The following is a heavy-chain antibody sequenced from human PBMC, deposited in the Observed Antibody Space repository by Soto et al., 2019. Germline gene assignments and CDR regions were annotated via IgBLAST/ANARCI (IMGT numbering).Heavy chain of an antibody. CDR3: GRRGGIAAGPSHFDY. D-gene: IGHD6-6*01. CDR1: GGSFSGYY. CDR2: INHSGST. V-gene: IGHV4-34*01. J-gene: IGHJ4*02. Sequence: SETLSLTCAVYGGSFSGYYWSWIRQPPGKGLEWIGEINHSGSTNYNPSLKSRVTISVDTSKNQFSLKLSSVTAADTAVYYCGRRGGIAAGPSHFDYWGQGTPVTVS.